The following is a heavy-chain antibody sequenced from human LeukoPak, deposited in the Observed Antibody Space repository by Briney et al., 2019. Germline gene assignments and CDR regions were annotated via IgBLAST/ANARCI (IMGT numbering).Heavy chain of an antibody. D-gene: IGHD6-13*01. Sequence: PSETLPLTCTVSGGSISSYYWSWIRQPPGKGLEGIGYIYYSGTTNYNPSLKSRVTISVDTSKNQFSLKLSSVTAADTAVYYCARGVYIAAAQYAYWGQGTLVTVSS. J-gene: IGHJ4*02. CDR1: GGSISSYY. CDR2: IYYSGTT. CDR3: ARGVYIAAAQYAY. V-gene: IGHV4-59*01.